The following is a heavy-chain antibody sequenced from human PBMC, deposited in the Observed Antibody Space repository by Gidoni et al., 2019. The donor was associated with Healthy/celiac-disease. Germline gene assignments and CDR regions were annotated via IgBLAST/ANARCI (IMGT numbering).Heavy chain of an antibody. Sequence: ELQLVESGGGLVQPGWSLRLSCAASGFTFSSYWMHWVRQGPGKGMVWVSRIKSEGGSTSYAEYVKGRCTMSRDNAKSTLYLQMNSLRAEDTDVYYCARSGVLGEYFQHWGKGTLVTVSS. CDR2: IKSEGGST. CDR3: ARSGVLGEYFQH. CDR1: GFTFSSYW. J-gene: IGHJ1*01. V-gene: IGHV3-74*01. D-gene: IGHD3-10*01.